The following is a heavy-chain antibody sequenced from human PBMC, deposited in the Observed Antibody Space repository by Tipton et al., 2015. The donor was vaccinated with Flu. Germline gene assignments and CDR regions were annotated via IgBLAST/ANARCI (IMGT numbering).Heavy chain of an antibody. CDR3: ARDHPPSITVLGEITDYFGMAV. Sequence: SLRLFCAASGFIFSTYGMHWVRQAPGKGLEWVAVIWYDGSNKYYADSVKGRFTISRDNSKNTVYLQMNSLRAEDTAVYYCARDHPPSITVLGEITDYFGMAVWGQGTTVTVSS. CDR1: GFIFSTYG. CDR2: IWYDGSNK. J-gene: IGHJ6*02. V-gene: IGHV3-33*01. D-gene: IGHD3-3*01.